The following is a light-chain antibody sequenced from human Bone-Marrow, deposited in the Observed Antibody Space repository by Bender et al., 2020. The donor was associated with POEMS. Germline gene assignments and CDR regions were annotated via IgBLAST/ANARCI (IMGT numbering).Light chain of an antibody. CDR3: QSYDNSLGGWV. J-gene: IGLJ3*02. Sequence: QSALTQPASVSGSLGQSITISCTGTSSDVGSYKLVSWYQQHPGKAPKFIIYEDTKRPPGVSDRFSGSKSGNTASLTISGLQAEDEGDYYCQSYDNSLGGWVFGGGTKLTVL. V-gene: IGLV2-23*01. CDR1: SSDVGSYKL. CDR2: EDT.